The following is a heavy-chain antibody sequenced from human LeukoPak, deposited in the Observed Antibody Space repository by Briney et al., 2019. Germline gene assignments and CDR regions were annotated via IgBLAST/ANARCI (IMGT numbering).Heavy chain of an antibody. CDR2: IKQDGSEK. CDR1: GFTFSSYW. V-gene: IGHV3-7*01. Sequence: PGGSLRLSCAASGFTFSSYWMSWVRQAPGKGLERVANIKQDGSEKYYVDSVKGRFTISRDNAKNSLYLQMYSLRAEDKDVYYCAKDRLQGGSFDYWGQGSLVTVSS. CDR3: AKDRLQGGSFDY. J-gene: IGHJ4*02. D-gene: IGHD3-16*01.